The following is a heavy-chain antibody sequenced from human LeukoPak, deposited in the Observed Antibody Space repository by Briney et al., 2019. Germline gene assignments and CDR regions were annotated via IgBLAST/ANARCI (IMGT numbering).Heavy chain of an antibody. CDR3: ARRSTVTTFDY. Sequence: PSETLSLTCAVSGGSITSSSWWSWVRQPPGKGLEWIGEIYHSGSTNYNPSLKSRVTMSVDKSKNQFSLKLNSVTAADTAVYYCARRSTVTTFDYWGQGALVTVSS. D-gene: IGHD4-17*01. J-gene: IGHJ4*02. CDR2: IYHSGST. V-gene: IGHV4-4*02. CDR1: GGSITSSSW.